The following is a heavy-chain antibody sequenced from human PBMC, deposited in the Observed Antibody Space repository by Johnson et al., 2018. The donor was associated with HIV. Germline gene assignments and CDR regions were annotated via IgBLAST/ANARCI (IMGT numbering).Heavy chain of an antibody. D-gene: IGHD2-21*01. CDR3: AKVDCGGDTCAGYDPFDL. Sequence: QVQLVESGGGVVQPGRSLRLSCAASGFTFSDYYMSWMRQAPGQGLEWVSYISSSGSNIYKADSVRGRFTISRDNAKYTVDLQMNSLRVEDTAVYYCAKVDCGGDTCAGYDPFDLWGQGTLVTVSS. V-gene: IGHV3-11*04. CDR2: ISSSGSNI. CDR1: GFTFSDYY. J-gene: IGHJ3*01.